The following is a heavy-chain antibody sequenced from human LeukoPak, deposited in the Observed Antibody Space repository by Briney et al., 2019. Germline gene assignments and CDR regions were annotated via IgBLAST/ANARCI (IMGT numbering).Heavy chain of an antibody. V-gene: IGHV1-24*01. J-gene: IGHJ4*02. D-gene: IGHD3-9*01. CDR2: FDPEDGET. CDR3: GTYDTIED. CDR1: GYTLTELS. Sequence: ASVKVSCKVSGYTLTELSMHWVRQVPGKGLEWMGGFDPEDGETIYAQKLQGRVTMTEDPSIDPASMELSSLRSEHTPVYYCGTYDTIEDWGQGTLVTVSS.